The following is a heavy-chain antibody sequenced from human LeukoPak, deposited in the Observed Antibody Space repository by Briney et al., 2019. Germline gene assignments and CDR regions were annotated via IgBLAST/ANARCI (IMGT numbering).Heavy chain of an antibody. J-gene: IGHJ4*02. V-gene: IGHV3-11*01. CDR2: ISSSGSTI. Sequence: GGPLRLSCAASGFTFSDYYMSWIRQAPGKGLEWVSYISSSGSTIYYADSVKGRFTISRDNAKNSLCLQMSNLRAEDTAVYYCARGPFWSGYYDDWGQGTPVTVSS. CDR1: GFTFSDYY. CDR3: ARGPFWSGYYDD. D-gene: IGHD3-3*01.